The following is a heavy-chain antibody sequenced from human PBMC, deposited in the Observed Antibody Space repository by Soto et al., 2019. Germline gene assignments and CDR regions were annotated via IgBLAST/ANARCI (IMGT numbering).Heavy chain of an antibody. V-gene: IGHV1-69*01. D-gene: IGHD1-1*01. J-gene: IGHJ6*02. CDR2: IIPMFATP. Sequence: QVQLVQSGAEVKKPGSSVKVSCKASGGTFSTCTIRWVRQAPGQGLEWMGGIIPMFATPTYAQKFQGRDTITADESTNTVYMEERRLRSEDTAVYFCASNIPPAIGQAGIHYYGMDVCGQGSTVTVSS. CDR1: GGTFSTCT. CDR3: ASNIPPAIGQAGIHYYGMDV.